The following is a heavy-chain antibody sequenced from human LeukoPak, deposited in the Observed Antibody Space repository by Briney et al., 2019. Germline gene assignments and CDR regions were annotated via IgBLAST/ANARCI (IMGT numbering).Heavy chain of an antibody. V-gene: IGHV3-7*01. CDR3: AREIFGLDY. Sequence: GGSLRLSCAASGFTFSSYSMNWVRQAPGKGLEWVANINRDGSKKYYVDSVKGRFTISRDNAKNSLYLQMNSLRAEDAAVYYCAREIFGLDYWGQGTLVTVSS. J-gene: IGHJ4*02. D-gene: IGHD3-10*01. CDR1: GFTFSSYS. CDR2: INRDGSKK.